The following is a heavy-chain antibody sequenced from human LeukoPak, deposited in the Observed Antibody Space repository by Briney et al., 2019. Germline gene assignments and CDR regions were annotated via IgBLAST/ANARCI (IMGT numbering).Heavy chain of an antibody. CDR3: ARDRLGATISRAFDY. Sequence: GGSLRLSCAASGFTFSSYWMTWVRQAPGKGLEWVANIKQDGSEKYYVDSVKGRFTISRDNAKNSLHLQMNSLRAEDTAVYYCARDRLGATISRAFDYWGQGTLVTVSS. D-gene: IGHD1-26*01. V-gene: IGHV3-7*01. J-gene: IGHJ4*02. CDR1: GFTFSSYW. CDR2: IKQDGSEK.